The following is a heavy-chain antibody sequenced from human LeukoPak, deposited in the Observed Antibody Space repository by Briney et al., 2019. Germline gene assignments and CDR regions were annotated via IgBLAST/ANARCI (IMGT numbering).Heavy chain of an antibody. CDR3: AKCGVSTYSPDDY. CDR2: ISGSAGTP. Sequence: PGGSLRLSCAASGFTFSTYAMTWVRQAPGKGLEWVSAISGSAGTPYYADSVKGRFTISRDNSKNTLYLQMNSLRAEDTAVYYCAKCGVSTYSPDDYWGQGTLVTVSS. J-gene: IGHJ4*02. V-gene: IGHV3-23*01. CDR1: GFTFSTYA. D-gene: IGHD4-4*01.